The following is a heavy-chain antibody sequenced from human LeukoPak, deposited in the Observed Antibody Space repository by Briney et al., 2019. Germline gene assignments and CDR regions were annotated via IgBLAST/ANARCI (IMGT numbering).Heavy chain of an antibody. D-gene: IGHD2-21*01. V-gene: IGHV4-59*01. CDR2: TSDSGGHT. Sequence: PSXTLSLTCTVSGGSISGYYWNWIRQPPGQGLEWIGYTSDSGGHTDYKPSLKRRVAISVDTSKNQFSLKLTSATAADTAVYYCARWHSHGRYFDYWGQGALVTVSS. CDR1: GGSISGYY. J-gene: IGHJ4*02. CDR3: ARWHSHGRYFDY.